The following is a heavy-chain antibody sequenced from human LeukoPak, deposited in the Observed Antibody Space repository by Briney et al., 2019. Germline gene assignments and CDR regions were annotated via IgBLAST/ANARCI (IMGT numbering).Heavy chain of an antibody. CDR3: ARWGSYGNYDC. Sequence: SETLSLTCTVSGYSISSGYYWGWIRQSPGKGLEWIGSIYNSGSTYYNPSLKSRVTISVDTSKNQFSLKLSSVTAADTAVYYCARWGSYGNYDCWGQGTLVTVSS. J-gene: IGHJ4*02. CDR1: GYSISSGYY. V-gene: IGHV4-38-2*02. D-gene: IGHD3-16*01. CDR2: IYNSGST.